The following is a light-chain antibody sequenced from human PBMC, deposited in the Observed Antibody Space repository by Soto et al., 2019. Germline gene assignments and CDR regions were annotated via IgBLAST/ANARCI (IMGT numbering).Light chain of an antibody. Sequence: EIGLTQSPATLYLSPGESATLSCRASQSVASIYLSWYQQKRGQAPRLLIYGGSTRATGIPARFSGSGSGSVFTLTISSLQPEDFAVYYCQQDYDLPPFAFGQGTKLEIK. J-gene: IGKJ2*01. V-gene: IGKV3D-7*01. CDR3: QQDYDLPPFA. CDR2: GGS. CDR1: QSVASIY.